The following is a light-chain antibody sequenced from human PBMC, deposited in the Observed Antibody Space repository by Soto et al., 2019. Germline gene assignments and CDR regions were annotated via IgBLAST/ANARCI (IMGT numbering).Light chain of an antibody. CDR3: QQSYNTLWT. V-gene: IGKV1-39*01. CDR2: TAS. CDR1: QSISRY. J-gene: IGKJ1*01. Sequence: DIQMTQSPSSLSASVGDRVTITCRARQSISRYLNWYQHKPGKAPKLLIYTASNLQSGVPSRFSGGGSGTDFTLTISSLQPEDFATYYCQQSYNTLWTFGQGTKVEIK.